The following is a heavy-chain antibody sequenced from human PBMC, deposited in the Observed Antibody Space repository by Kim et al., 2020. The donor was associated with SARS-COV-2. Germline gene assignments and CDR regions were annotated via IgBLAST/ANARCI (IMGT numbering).Heavy chain of an antibody. CDR3: ARELQH. V-gene: IGHV3-21*01. Sequence: SSSSSYIYYADSVKGRFTVSRDSAKNSLYLQMSSLRGEDTAVYYCARELQHWGQGTLVTVSS. CDR2: SSSSSYI. J-gene: IGHJ1*01.